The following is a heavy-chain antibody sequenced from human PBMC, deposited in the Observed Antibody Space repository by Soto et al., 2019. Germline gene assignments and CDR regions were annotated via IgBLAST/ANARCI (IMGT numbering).Heavy chain of an antibody. CDR3: ARCRASGSYYLLDY. Sequence: ASVKVSFKASGYTFTSYDINWVRQATGHGLEWMGWINPNSGNIGYAQKFQGRVTMTRDTAIRTAYMEVSRLRSDDTAVYYCARCRASGSYYLLDYWGQGTLVTVSS. CDR1: GYTFTSYD. J-gene: IGHJ4*02. CDR2: INPNSGNI. D-gene: IGHD3-10*01. V-gene: IGHV1-8*01.